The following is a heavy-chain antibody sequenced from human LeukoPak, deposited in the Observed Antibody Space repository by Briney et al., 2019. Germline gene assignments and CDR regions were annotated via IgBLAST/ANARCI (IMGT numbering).Heavy chain of an antibody. CDR2: INHSGST. Sequence: PSETLSLTCAVYGGSFSGYYWSWIRQPPGKGLEWIGEINHSGSTNYNPSLKSRVTISVDTSKNQFSLKLSSVTAADNAVYFCARGRYSSNYYYYYYMDVWGKGTTVTVSS. CDR1: GGSFSGYY. V-gene: IGHV4-34*01. D-gene: IGHD6-13*01. CDR3: ARGRYSSNYYYYYYMDV. J-gene: IGHJ6*03.